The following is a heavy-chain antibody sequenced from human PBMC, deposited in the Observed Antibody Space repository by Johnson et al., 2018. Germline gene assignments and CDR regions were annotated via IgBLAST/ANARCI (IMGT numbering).Heavy chain of an antibody. CDR3: ARDLGPSYYYDTSNDAFDI. V-gene: IGHV3-23*01. CDR2: ISGSGVST. J-gene: IGHJ3*02. CDR1: GFTFSSYA. Sequence: VQLQESGGTLVQPGGSLRLSCVGSGFTFSSYAMSWVRQAPGKGLEWVSAISGSGVSTYYADSVKGRFTISRDNSKNPLYLQMNSLRAEGTAVYYCARDLGPSYYYDTSNDAFDIWGQGTMVTVSS. D-gene: IGHD3-22*01.